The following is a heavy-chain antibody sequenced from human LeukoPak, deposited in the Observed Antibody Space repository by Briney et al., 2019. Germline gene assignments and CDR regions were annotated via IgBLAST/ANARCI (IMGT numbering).Heavy chain of an antibody. CDR3: AREYCSGGSCYSDAFDC. Sequence: SETLSLTCTVSGGSISSYYWSWIRQPPGKGLEWIGYIYYSGSTNYNPSLKSRVTISVDTSKNQFSLKLSSVTAADTAVYYCAREYCSGGSCYSDAFDCWGQGTLVTVSS. J-gene: IGHJ4*02. D-gene: IGHD2-15*01. CDR1: GGSISSYY. CDR2: IYYSGST. V-gene: IGHV4-59*08.